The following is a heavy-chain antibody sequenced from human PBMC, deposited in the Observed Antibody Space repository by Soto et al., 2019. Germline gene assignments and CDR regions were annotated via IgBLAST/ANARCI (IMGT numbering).Heavy chain of an antibody. Sequence: SGPTLVNPTQTLTLTCTFSGFSLSTSGVGVGWIRQPPGKALEWLALIYWNDDKRYSPSLKSRLTITKDTSKNQVVLTMTNMDPVDTATYYCAHRRGGRFLESNWFDPWGQGTLVTVSS. CDR1: GFSLSTSGVG. CDR3: AHRRGGRFLESNWFDP. D-gene: IGHD3-3*01. V-gene: IGHV2-5*01. J-gene: IGHJ5*02. CDR2: IYWNDDK.